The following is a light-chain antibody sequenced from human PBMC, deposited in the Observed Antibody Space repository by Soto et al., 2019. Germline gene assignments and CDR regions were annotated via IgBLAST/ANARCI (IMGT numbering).Light chain of an antibody. CDR2: STN. CDR1: SSNIGRNF. CDR3: AAWDDSLSVV. Sequence: QLVLTQPPSASGTPGQRVTISCSGSSSNIGRNFVNWYQQYPGTAPKLLIYSTNQRPSGVPDRFSGSKSGTSASLAISGLQSGDEADYFCAAWDDSLSVVFGGGTKVTVL. V-gene: IGLV1-47*02. J-gene: IGLJ2*01.